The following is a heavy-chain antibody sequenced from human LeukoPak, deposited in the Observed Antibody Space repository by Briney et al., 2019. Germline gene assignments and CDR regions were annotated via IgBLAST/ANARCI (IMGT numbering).Heavy chain of an antibody. CDR1: GFTFSNYG. CDR3: ARGVYSSGWYPDNFDY. D-gene: IGHD6-19*01. Sequence: GGSLRLSCAASGFTFSNYGMHWVRQVPDKGLEWVALISNDGDNKYYADSVKGRFTISRDNAKNSMYLQMNSPRAEDTAVYYCARGVYSSGWYPDNFDYWGQGTLVTVSS. CDR2: ISNDGDNK. J-gene: IGHJ4*02. V-gene: IGHV3-30*03.